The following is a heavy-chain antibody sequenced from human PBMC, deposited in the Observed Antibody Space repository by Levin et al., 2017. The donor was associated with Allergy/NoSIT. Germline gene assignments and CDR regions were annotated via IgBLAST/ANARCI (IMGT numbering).Heavy chain of an antibody. CDR1: GFTISSNY. CDR3: ARDLLDKDYYGSDNYGMDV. D-gene: IGHD3-10*01. Sequence: GESLKISCAASGFTISSNYMSWVRQAPGKGLEWVSVIYSGGSTYYADSVKGRFTISRDNSKNTLYLQMNSLRAEDTAVYYCARDLLDKDYYGSDNYGMDVWGQGTTVTVSS. J-gene: IGHJ6*02. V-gene: IGHV3-53*01. CDR2: IYSGGST.